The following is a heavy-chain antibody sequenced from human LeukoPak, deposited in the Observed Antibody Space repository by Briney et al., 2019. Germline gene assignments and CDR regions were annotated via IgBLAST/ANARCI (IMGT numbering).Heavy chain of an antibody. V-gene: IGHV4-39*01. Sequence: SETLSLTCTVSGGSISSTNYYWGWIRQPPGKGLEWIGSINYSGSTYYNPSLKSRVIISVDTSKNQFSLKLSSVSAADTAVYYCASPFDISTTCYRYWGQGTLVTVSS. CDR1: GGSISSTNYY. D-gene: IGHD2-2*01. J-gene: IGHJ4*02. CDR3: ASPFDISTTCYRY. CDR2: INYSGST.